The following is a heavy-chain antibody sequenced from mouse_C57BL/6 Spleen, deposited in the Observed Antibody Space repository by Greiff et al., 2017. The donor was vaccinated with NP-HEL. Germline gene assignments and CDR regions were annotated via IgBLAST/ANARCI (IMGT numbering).Heavy chain of an antibody. J-gene: IGHJ4*01. CDR3: TKGIYYDYVNYAMDY. Sequence: QVQLQQSGAELVRPGASVTLSCKASGYTFTDYEMHWVKPTPVHGLEWIGAIDPETGGTAYNQKFKGKAILTADKSSSTAYMELRSLTSEDSAVYYCTKGIYYDYVNYAMDYWGQGTSVTVSS. CDR2: IDPETGGT. D-gene: IGHD2-4*01. CDR1: GYTFTDYE. V-gene: IGHV1-15*01.